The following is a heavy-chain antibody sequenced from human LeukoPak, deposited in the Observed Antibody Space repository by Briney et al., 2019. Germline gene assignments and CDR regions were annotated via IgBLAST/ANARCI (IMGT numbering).Heavy chain of an antibody. CDR3: ARSGEIADDY. CDR2: ISYDGSNK. V-gene: IGHV3-30-3*01. Sequence: WGSLRLSCAASGFTFSSYAMHCVRQAPGKGLEWVAVISYDGSNKYYADSVKGRFTISRDNSKNTVYLQMNNLRAEDTAVYYCARSGEIADDYWGQGTLVTVSS. CDR1: GFTFSSYA. J-gene: IGHJ4*02. D-gene: IGHD3-10*01.